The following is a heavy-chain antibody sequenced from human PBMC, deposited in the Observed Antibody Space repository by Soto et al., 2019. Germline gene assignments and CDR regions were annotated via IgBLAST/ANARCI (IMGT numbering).Heavy chain of an antibody. D-gene: IGHD1-7*01. CDR1: GGTFSSYA. CDR3: ARVRNWNYPDAFDI. CDR2: IIANSGNT. Sequence: ASVKVSCKASGGTFSSYAISWVRQAPGQGLEWMGGIIANSGNTNYAQKLQGRVTMTTDKSTSTAYMELRSLRSDDTAVYYCARVRNWNYPDAFDIWGQGTMVTVSS. V-gene: IGHV1-18*01. J-gene: IGHJ3*02.